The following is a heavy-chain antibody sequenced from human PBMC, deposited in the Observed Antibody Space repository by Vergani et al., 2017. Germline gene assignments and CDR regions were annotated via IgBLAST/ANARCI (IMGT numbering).Heavy chain of an antibody. CDR2: ISSSSSYI. V-gene: IGHV3-21*01. CDR3: AQGGLYSSSSEYDY. D-gene: IGHD6-6*01. Sequence: EVQLVESGGGLVKPGGSLRLSCAASGFTFSSYSMNWVRQAPGKGLEWVSSISSSSSYIYYADSVKGRFTISRDNAKNSLYLQMNSLRAEDTAVYYCAQGGLYSSSSEYDYWGQGTLVTVSS. J-gene: IGHJ4*02. CDR1: GFTFSSYS.